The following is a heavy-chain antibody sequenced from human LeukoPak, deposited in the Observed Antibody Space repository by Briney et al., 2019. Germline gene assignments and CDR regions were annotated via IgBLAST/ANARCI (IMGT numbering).Heavy chain of an antibody. CDR2: IIPIFGTA. Sequence: ASVKVSCKASGGTFSSYAISWVRQAPGQGLEWMGGIIPIFGTANYAQKFQGRVTITTDESTSTAYMELSSLRSEDTAVYYCVRESRGILNYFDFWGRGTLVTVSS. D-gene: IGHD3-22*01. V-gene: IGHV1-69*05. CDR1: GGTFSSYA. CDR3: VRESRGILNYFDF. J-gene: IGHJ4*02.